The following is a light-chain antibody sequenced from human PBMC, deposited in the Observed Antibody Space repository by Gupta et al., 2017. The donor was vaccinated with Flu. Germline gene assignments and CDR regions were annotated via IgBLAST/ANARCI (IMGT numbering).Light chain of an antibody. CDR3: QQYGSSPWT. CDR2: GAS. Sequence: LTQSPGTLSLSPGERATLSCRASRSVSSTHLAWYQQKPGQAPRLLIYGASSRATGIPDRFSGSGSGTDFTLTISRLEPEDFAVFYCQQYGSSPWTFGQGTKVEIK. CDR1: RSVSSTH. V-gene: IGKV3-20*01. J-gene: IGKJ1*01.